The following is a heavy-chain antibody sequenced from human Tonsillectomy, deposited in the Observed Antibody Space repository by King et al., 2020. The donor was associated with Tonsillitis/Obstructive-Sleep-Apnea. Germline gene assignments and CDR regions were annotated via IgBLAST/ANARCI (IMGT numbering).Heavy chain of an antibody. CDR2: IRSKAYGGTT. V-gene: IGHV3-49*04. J-gene: IGHJ6*03. CDR1: GFTFGDYA. Sequence: VQLVESGGGLVQPGRSLRLSCTASGFTFGDYAMSWVRQAPGKGLEWVGFIRSKAYGGTTEYAASVKGRFTISRDDSKSIAYLQMNSLKTEDTAVYYCTRDRVFWSGSYYYYMDVWGKGTTVTVSS. CDR3: TRDRVFWSGSYYYYMDV. D-gene: IGHD3-3*01.